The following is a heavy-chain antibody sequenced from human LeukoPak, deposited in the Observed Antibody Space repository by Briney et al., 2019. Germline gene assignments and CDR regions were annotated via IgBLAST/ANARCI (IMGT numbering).Heavy chain of an antibody. CDR3: ARDDPTITFGGVIVPFDY. Sequence: ASVKVSCKASGGTFSSYAISWVRQAPGQGLEWMGRIIPILGIVNYAQKFQGRVTITADKSTSTAYMELSSLRSEDTAVYYCARDDPTITFGGVIVPFDYWGQGTLVTVSS. CDR1: GGTFSSYA. D-gene: IGHD3-16*02. J-gene: IGHJ4*02. V-gene: IGHV1-69*04. CDR2: IIPILGIV.